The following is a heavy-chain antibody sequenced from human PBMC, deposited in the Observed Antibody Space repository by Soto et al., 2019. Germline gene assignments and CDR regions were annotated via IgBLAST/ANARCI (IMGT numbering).Heavy chain of an antibody. CDR2: ISAYNGNT. D-gene: IGHD1-26*01. CDR1: GYTFTSYA. V-gene: IGHV1-18*01. J-gene: IGHJ5*02. CDR3: ARASGSSYWFDP. Sequence: ASVKVSCKASGYTFTSYAMHWVRQAPGQRLEWMGWISAYNGNTNYAQKLQGRVTMTTDTSTSTAYMELRSLRSDDTAVYYCARASGSSYWFDPWGQGTLVTVSS.